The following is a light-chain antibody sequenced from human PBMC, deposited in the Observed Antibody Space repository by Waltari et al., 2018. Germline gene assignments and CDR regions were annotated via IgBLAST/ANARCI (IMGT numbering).Light chain of an antibody. J-gene: IGLJ3*02. V-gene: IGLV3-21*04. Sequence: SYVLTQPPSVSVAPSKTATITCGGDNIGSQSVHWYQQRSGQAPLLVLYFDKNRPSGIPERFSGSNSGNTATLTINRVEAGDEADYYCQVWHSGVNPWVFGGGTKLTVL. CDR3: QVWHSGVNPWV. CDR2: FDK. CDR1: NIGSQS.